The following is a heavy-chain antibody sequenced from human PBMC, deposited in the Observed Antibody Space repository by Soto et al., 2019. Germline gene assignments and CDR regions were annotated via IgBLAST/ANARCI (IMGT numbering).Heavy chain of an antibody. Sequence: GASVKVSCKVSGYTLTELSMHWVRQAPGKGLEWMGGFDPEDGETIYAQKFQGRVTMTEDTSTDTAYMELSSLRSEDTAVYYCARAPYVSYYGSGREGHSTTPFDYWGQGTLVTVSS. D-gene: IGHD3-10*01. CDR2: FDPEDGET. V-gene: IGHV1-24*01. CDR1: GYTLTELS. CDR3: ARAPYVSYYGSGREGHSTTPFDY. J-gene: IGHJ4*02.